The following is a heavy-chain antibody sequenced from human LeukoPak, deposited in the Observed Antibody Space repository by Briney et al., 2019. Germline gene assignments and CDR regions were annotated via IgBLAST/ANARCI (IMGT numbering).Heavy chain of an antibody. Sequence: GASVKVSCKASGYTFTSYGISWVRQAPGQGLEWMGWISAYNGNTNYAQKLQGRVTTTTDTSTSTAYMELRSLRSDDTAVNYCARANRMITFGGVIAEFDYWGQGTLVTVSS. CDR1: GYTFTSYG. CDR2: ISAYNGNT. D-gene: IGHD3-16*02. J-gene: IGHJ4*02. V-gene: IGHV1-18*04. CDR3: ARANRMITFGGVIAEFDY.